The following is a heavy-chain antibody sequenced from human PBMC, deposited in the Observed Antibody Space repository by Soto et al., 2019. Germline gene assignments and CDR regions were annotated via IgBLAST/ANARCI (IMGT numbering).Heavy chain of an antibody. CDR2: IKQDGSEK. CDR3: SRGGSYYPS. Sequence: EMQLVESGGGLVQPGGSLSLSCAASGFTFSTYWMSWVRQAPGKGLEWVANIKQDGSEKYYVDSVKGRFTISRDNAKNSLYLQMNSLRAEDTAVYYCSRGGSYYPSWGQGTLVTVSS. CDR1: GFTFSTYW. D-gene: IGHD3-10*01. J-gene: IGHJ4*02. V-gene: IGHV3-7*01.